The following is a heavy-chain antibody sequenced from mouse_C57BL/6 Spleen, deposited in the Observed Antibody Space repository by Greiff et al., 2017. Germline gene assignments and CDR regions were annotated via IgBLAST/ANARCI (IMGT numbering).Heavy chain of an antibody. Sequence: QVHVKQSGAELARPGASVKLSCKASGYTFTSYGISWVKQRTGQGLEWIGEIYPRSGNTYYNEKFKGKATLTADKSSSTAYMELRSLTSEDSAVYFCARRDITTVVATSRYFDVWGTGTTVTVSS. J-gene: IGHJ1*03. CDR3: ARRDITTVVATSRYFDV. CDR2: IYPRSGNT. D-gene: IGHD1-1*01. V-gene: IGHV1-81*01. CDR1: GYTFTSYG.